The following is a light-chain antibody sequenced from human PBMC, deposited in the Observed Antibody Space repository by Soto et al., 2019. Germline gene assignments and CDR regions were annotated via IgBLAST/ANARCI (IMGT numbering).Light chain of an antibody. CDR3: SSYAGISTWV. J-gene: IGLJ2*01. CDR2: EGN. CDR1: SSDVGSHYNL. Sequence: QSALTQPASVSGSPGQSITISCTGTSSDVGSHYNLVSWYQQHPGKAPKIMIYEGNKRPSGVSDRFSGSKSGNTAFLTISVLQAEDEADYCCSSYAGISTWVVGGGTKLTVL. V-gene: IGLV2-23*01.